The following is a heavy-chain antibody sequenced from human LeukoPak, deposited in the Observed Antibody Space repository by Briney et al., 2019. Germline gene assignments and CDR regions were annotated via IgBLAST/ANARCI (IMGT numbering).Heavy chain of an antibody. CDR1: GGSFSGYC. CDR2: INHSGST. V-gene: IGHV4-34*01. CDR3: ARARKPSYIAAAGTYYYGMDV. Sequence: PSETLSLTCAVYGGSFSGYCWSWIRQPPGKGLEWIGEINHSGSTNYNPSLKSRVTISVDTSKNQFSLKLSSVTAADTAVYYCARARKPSYIAAAGTYYYGMDVWGQGTTVTVSS. J-gene: IGHJ6*02. D-gene: IGHD6-13*01.